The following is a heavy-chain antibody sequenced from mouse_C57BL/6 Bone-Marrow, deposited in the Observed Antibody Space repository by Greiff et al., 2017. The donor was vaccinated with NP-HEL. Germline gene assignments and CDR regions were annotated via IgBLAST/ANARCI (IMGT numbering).Heavy chain of an antibody. CDR2: IDPETGGT. CDR1: GYTFTDYE. CDR3: TRSLPLYYYGSSYFDY. J-gene: IGHJ2*01. V-gene: IGHV1-15*01. Sequence: VKLQESGAELVRPGASVTLSCKASGYTFTDYEMHWVKQTPVHGLEWIGAIDPETGGTAYNQKFKGKAILTADKSSSTAYMELRSLTSEDSAVYYCTRSLPLYYYGSSYFDYWGQGTTLTVSS. D-gene: IGHD1-1*01.